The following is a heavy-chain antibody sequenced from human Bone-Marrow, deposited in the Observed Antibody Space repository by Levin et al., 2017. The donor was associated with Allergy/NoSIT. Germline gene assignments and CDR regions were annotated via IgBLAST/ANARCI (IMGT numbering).Heavy chain of an antibody. Sequence: PGESLKISCAASGFTFDDYGMSWVRQAPGKGLEWVSGINWNGGSTGYADSVKGRFTISRDNAKNSLYLQMNSLRAEDTALYYCARDCRPAGAVAGYDAFDIWGQGTMVTVSS. CDR1: GFTFDDYG. V-gene: IGHV3-20*04. CDR2: INWNGGST. J-gene: IGHJ3*02. D-gene: IGHD6-19*01. CDR3: ARDCRPAGAVAGYDAFDI.